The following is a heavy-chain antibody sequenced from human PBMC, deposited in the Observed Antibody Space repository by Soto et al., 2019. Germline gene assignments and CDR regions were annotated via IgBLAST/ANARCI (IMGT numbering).Heavy chain of an antibody. V-gene: IGHV4-59*08. Sequence: SETLSLTCTVSGGSISSYYWSWIRQPPGKGLEWIGYIYYSGSTNYNPSLKSRVTISVDTSKNQFSLKLSSVTAADTAVYYCARHGPMVRGVMPTGNPFDYWGQGTLVTVSS. CDR1: GGSISSYY. CDR2: IYYSGST. J-gene: IGHJ4*02. D-gene: IGHD3-10*01. CDR3: ARHGPMVRGVMPTGNPFDY.